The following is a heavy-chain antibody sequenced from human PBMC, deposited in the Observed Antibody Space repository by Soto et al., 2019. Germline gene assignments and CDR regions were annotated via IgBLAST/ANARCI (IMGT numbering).Heavy chain of an antibody. D-gene: IGHD6-19*01. J-gene: IGHJ4*02. CDR1: GFTFSSYG. Sequence: GSLRLSCAASGFTFSSYGMHWVRQAPGKGLEWVANIWYDGSNKYYVDSVKGRFTISRDNSQNTVYLQMNSLRAEDTAVYYCARYSSGLDYWGQGTLVTVSS. CDR2: IWYDGSNK. CDR3: ARYSSGLDY. V-gene: IGHV3-33*01.